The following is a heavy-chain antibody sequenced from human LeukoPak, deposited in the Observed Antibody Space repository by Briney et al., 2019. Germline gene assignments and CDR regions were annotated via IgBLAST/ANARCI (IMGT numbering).Heavy chain of an antibody. CDR3: ARHHLWFGEFYYFDY. Sequence: SETLSLTCAVYGGSFSGYYWSWIRQPPGKGLEWIGEINHSGSTNYNPSLTSRVTISVDTSKSQFSLKLSSVTAADTAVYYCARHHLWFGEFYYFDYWGQGTLVTVSS. D-gene: IGHD3-10*01. CDR2: INHSGST. CDR1: GGSFSGYY. J-gene: IGHJ4*02. V-gene: IGHV4-34*01.